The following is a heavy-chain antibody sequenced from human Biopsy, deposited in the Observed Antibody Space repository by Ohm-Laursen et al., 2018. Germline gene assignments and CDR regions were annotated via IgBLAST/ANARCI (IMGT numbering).Heavy chain of an antibody. J-gene: IGHJ2*01. CDR2: IYYSGTT. CDR1: GGSVSSGGFY. CDR3: ARRPYGGTRYWYFDL. V-gene: IGHV4-31*01. Sequence: SQTLSLTCTVSGGSVSSGGFYWSWIRQHPRKGLEWIGYIYYSGTTYYNPSLKSLVTISVDTSKNQFSLKLNSVTAADTAVYYCARRPYGGTRYWYFDLWGRGTLVTVSS. D-gene: IGHD4-23*01.